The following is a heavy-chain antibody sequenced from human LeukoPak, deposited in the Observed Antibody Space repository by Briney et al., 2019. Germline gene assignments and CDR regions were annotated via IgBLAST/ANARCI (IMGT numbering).Heavy chain of an antibody. D-gene: IGHD3-22*01. CDR1: GYSITSGYY. Sequence: SETLSLTCIVSGYSITSGYYWGWIRQPPGKGLEWIGSIYHSGDTYYNPSLKSRVTISVDTSKNQFSLKLSSVTAADTAVYYCARDPRTRYYDSSGYLNWFDPWGQGTLVTVSS. CDR3: ARDPRTRYYDSSGYLNWFDP. J-gene: IGHJ5*02. V-gene: IGHV4-38-2*02. CDR2: IYHSGDT.